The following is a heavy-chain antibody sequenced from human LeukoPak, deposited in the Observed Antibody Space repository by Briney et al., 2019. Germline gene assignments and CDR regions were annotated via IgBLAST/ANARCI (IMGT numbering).Heavy chain of an antibody. CDR3: ARALTPPNYYDSSGFPNAFDI. CDR1: GGSISSSNW. J-gene: IGHJ3*02. D-gene: IGHD3-22*01. CDR2: IYHSGST. Sequence: PSETLSLTCAVSGGSISSSNWWSWVRQPPGKGLEWIGEIYHSGSTNYNPSLKSRVTISVDKSKNQFSLKLSSVTAADTAVYYCARALTPPNYYDSSGFPNAFDIWGQGTMVTVSS. V-gene: IGHV4-4*02.